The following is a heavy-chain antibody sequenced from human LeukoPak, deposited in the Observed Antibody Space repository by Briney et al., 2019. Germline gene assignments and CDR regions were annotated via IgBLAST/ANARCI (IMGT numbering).Heavy chain of an antibody. CDR1: GFTFNNAW. V-gene: IGHV3-15*01. J-gene: IGHJ4*02. CDR3: ATGYGSGNACDY. Sequence: GGSLRLSCAASGFTFNNAWMSWVRQAPGRGLEWVGLVKSKTDGGTTVYAAPVKGRFTISKDDSKDTVYLQMNSLKTEDTALYYCATGYGSGNACDYWGQGTLVTVSS. CDR2: VKSKTDGGTT. D-gene: IGHD3-10*01.